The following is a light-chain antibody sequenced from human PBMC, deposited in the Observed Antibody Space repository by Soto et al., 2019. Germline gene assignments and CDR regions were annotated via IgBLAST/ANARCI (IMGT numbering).Light chain of an antibody. CDR3: QQYGSSPPT. J-gene: IGKJ1*01. CDR2: GAS. CDR1: QSVSSNY. Sequence: EIGLTQSPGTLSLSPGERATLSCRASQSVSSNYLAWYQRKPGQAPRLLIYGASSRAIDIPNRFSGSGSGTDVTLTSPRLEPEDFAVYYCQQYGSSPPTFVQGTTGEI. V-gene: IGKV3-20*01.